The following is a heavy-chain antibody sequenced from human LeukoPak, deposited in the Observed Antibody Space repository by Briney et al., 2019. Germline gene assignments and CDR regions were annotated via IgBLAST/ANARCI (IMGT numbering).Heavy chain of an antibody. CDR1: GGSISSSDYY. CDR3: ARTVGTHRFDY. D-gene: IGHD4-23*01. CDR2: IYYNGNT. J-gene: IGHJ4*02. V-gene: IGHV4-39*01. Sequence: SETLSLTCSVSGGSISSSDYYWGWIRQPPGERLEWLGTIYYNGNTYYNPSLQSRVIISVDTSKNQFSLKLTSVTAPDTAVYYCARTVGTHRFDYWGQGTPVTVSS.